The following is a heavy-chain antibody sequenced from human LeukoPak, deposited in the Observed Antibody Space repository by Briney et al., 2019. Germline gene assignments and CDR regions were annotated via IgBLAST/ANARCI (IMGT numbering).Heavy chain of an antibody. J-gene: IGHJ4*02. CDR1: GFTFSRYW. V-gene: IGHV3-74*01. CDR3: ARDVAAAGTYFDY. D-gene: IGHD6-13*01. Sequence: PGGSLRLSCAASGFTFSRYWMHWVRQAPGKGLVGVSRINSDGSSTSYADSVKGRFTISRDNAKNTLYLQMNSLRAEDTPVYYCARDVAAAGTYFDYWGQGTLVTVSS. CDR2: INSDGSST.